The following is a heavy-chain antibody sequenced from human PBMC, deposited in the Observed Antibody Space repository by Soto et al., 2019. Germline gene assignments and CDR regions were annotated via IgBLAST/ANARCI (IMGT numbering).Heavy chain of an antibody. Sequence: EVQLVESGGGLVQPGGSLRLSCAAPGFTFSDYWMHWLRQAPGKGLVWVSRLSPDGRSTSYADSVKGRFTISRDNAKNTLYLQMNSLRAEDTAVYYCAKDRVSEHSSGWPQGHWGQGTLVTVSS. CDR2: LSPDGRST. J-gene: IGHJ4*02. CDR1: GFTFSDYW. D-gene: IGHD6-19*01. V-gene: IGHV3-74*01. CDR3: AKDRVSEHSSGWPQGH.